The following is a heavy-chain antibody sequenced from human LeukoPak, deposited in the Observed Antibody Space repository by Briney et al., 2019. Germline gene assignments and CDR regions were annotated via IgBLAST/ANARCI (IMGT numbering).Heavy chain of an antibody. J-gene: IGHJ4*02. CDR1: GFIFDDYA. CDR2: ISGDGRST. Sequence: GGSLRLSCAASGFIFDDYAMHWVRQAPGKGREWVSLISGDGRSTYYAESVKGRFTISRDNSKNSLYLQMNSLRTEDTAFYYCAKDPGYATYYFDYWGQGTLVTVSS. CDR3: AKDPGYATYYFDY. D-gene: IGHD5-12*01. V-gene: IGHV3-43*02.